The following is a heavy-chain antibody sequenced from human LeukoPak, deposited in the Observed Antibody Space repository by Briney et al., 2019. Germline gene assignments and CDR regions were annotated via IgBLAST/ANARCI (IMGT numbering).Heavy chain of an antibody. Sequence: SQTLSLTCAVSGGSISSGGYSWSWIRQPPGKGLEWIGYIYHSGSTYYNPSLKSRVTISVDRSKNQFSLKLSSVTAADTAVYYCARAEYYFDYWGQGTLVTVSS. D-gene: IGHD3-10*01. CDR2: IYHSGST. V-gene: IGHV4-30-2*01. CDR3: ARAEYYFDY. J-gene: IGHJ4*02. CDR1: GGSISSGGYS.